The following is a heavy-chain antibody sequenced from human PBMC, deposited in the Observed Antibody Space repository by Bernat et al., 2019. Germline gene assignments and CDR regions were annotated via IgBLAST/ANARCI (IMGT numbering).Heavy chain of an antibody. CDR2: ISAYNGNT. J-gene: IGHJ4*02. CDR3: ARPERRYCSSTSCHPQC. V-gene: IGHV1-18*01. Sequence: QVQLVQSGAEVKKPGASVKVSCKASGYTFTSYGISWVRQAPGQGLEWMGWISAYNGNTNYAQNLQGRVTMTTDTSTSTTYMELRSLRSDDTAVYYCARPERRYCSSTSCHPQCWGQGTLVTVSS. D-gene: IGHD2-2*01. CDR1: GYTFTSYG.